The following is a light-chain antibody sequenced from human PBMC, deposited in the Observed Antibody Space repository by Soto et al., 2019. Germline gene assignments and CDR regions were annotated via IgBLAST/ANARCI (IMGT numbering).Light chain of an antibody. CDR3: QQYNSLPLT. CDR1: QFIGNY. J-gene: IGKJ4*01. V-gene: IGKV1-33*01. CDR2: DAS. Sequence: EIQMTQSPSSLSASVGDRITITCHSSQFIGNYLNWYQQKQGKAPKLLIFDASNLHTGVPSKFSGTGFGTVGTLTINFVKKDDGATYFCQQYNSLPLTFGGGTKVDIK.